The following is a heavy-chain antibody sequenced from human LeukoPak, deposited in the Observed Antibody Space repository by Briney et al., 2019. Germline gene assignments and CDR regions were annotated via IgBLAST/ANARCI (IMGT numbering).Heavy chain of an antibody. V-gene: IGHV3-30*04. CDR3: ARAYCSSTSCYAPDY. CDR2: ISYDGTKK. J-gene: IGHJ4*02. Sequence: GGSLRLSCAASGFTFSSFAMHWVRQAPAKGLEWEVVISYDGTKKYYADSVKGRFTISRDNSNNTLYLQMNSLRAEDTAVYYCARAYCSSTSCYAPDYWGQGTLVTVSS. CDR1: GFTFSSFA. D-gene: IGHD2-2*01.